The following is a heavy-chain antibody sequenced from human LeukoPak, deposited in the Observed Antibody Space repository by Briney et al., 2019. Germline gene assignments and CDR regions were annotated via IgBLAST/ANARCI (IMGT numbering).Heavy chain of an antibody. CDR3: ARRAVLWLGER. V-gene: IGHV4-59*08. J-gene: IGHJ4*02. CDR2: IYYSGST. CDR1: GGSISSYY. Sequence: SETLSLTCTVSGGSISSYYWSWIRQPPGKGLEWIGYIYYSGSTNYNPSLKSRVTISVDTSKNQFSLKLSSVTAADTAVYYCARRAVLWLGERWGQGTLVTVSS. D-gene: IGHD3-10*01.